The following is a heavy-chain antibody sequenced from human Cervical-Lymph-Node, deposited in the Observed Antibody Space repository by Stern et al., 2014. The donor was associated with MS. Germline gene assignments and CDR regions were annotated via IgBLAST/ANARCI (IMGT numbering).Heavy chain of an antibody. Sequence: VQLVESGAEVKKPGASVKVSCKASGYTFTNFDINWVRQTPGHGLEYEGWMNPDNGDTGYAQKFQDRVTMTRNIALSTAYLEVKSLTCEDAGVYFCANGSRWDAMDVWGQGTAVTVSS. D-gene: IGHD6-13*01. J-gene: IGHJ6*02. CDR2: MNPDNGDT. V-gene: IGHV1-8*01. CDR3: ANGSRWDAMDV. CDR1: GYTFTNFD.